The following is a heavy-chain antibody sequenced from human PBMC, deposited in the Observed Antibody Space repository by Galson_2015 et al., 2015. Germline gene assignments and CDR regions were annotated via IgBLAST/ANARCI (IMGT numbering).Heavy chain of an antibody. D-gene: IGHD4-17*01. CDR3: ARGGRGNYGDYDYFDY. CDR2: MNPNSGNT. Sequence: SVKVSCKASGYTFTSYDINWVRQATGQGLEWMGWMNPNSGNTGYAQKFQGRVTMTRNTSISTAYMELSSLRSEDTAVYYCARGGRGNYGDYDYFDYWGQGTLVTVSS. CDR1: GYTFTSYD. V-gene: IGHV1-8*01. J-gene: IGHJ4*02.